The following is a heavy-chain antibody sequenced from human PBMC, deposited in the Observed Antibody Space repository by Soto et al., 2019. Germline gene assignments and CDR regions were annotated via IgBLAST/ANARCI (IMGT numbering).Heavy chain of an antibody. CDR1: GVTFSSYA. CDR2: IIPIFGTA. D-gene: IGHD3-10*01. CDR3: ASSAMRGNWFDP. J-gene: IGHJ5*02. Sequence: QVQLVQSGAEVKKPGSSVKVSCKASGVTFSSYAISWVRQAPGQGLEWMGGIIPIFGTANYAQKFQGRVTITADKSTSTDYMELSSLRSEDTAVYYCASSAMRGNWFDPWGQGTLVTVSS. V-gene: IGHV1-69*06.